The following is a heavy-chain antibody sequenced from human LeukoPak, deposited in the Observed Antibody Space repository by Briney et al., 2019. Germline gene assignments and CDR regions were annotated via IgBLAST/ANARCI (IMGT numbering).Heavy chain of an antibody. CDR1: GYTLTELS. CDR2: FDPEDGET. Sequence: ASVKVSCKVSGYTLTELSMHWVRQAPGKGLEWMGGFDPEDGETIYAQKFQGRVTMTEDTSTDTAYMELSSLRSEDTAVYYCATDVSVVSGYSYGPLDYWGQGTLVTVSS. V-gene: IGHV1-24*01. J-gene: IGHJ4*02. D-gene: IGHD5-18*01. CDR3: ATDVSVVSGYSYGPLDY.